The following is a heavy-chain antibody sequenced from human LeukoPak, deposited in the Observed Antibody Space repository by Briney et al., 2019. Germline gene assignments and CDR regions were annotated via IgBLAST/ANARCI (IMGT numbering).Heavy chain of an antibody. Sequence: SVKVSCKASGGNFSCYAISWVRQAPGQGLEWMGGIIPIFGTANYAQKFQGRVTITADESTSTAYMELSSLTSEDTAVYYCARDAFYGDYSYFDSWGQGTLVTVSS. CDR2: IIPIFGTA. J-gene: IGHJ4*02. CDR1: GGNFSCYA. V-gene: IGHV1-69*13. D-gene: IGHD4-17*01. CDR3: ARDAFYGDYSYFDS.